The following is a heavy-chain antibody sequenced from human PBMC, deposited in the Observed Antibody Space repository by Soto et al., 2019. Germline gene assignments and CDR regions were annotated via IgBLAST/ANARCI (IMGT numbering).Heavy chain of an antibody. CDR2: ISPYDDST. Sequence: ASVKVSCKASGYTFIRYGITWVRQAPGQGFEWMGWISPYDDSTIYAQNVQGRVTLTTDTSTSTAYMELRSLRSNDTAIYYCAMVDVYVTPSPQDVWGQGTTVTVSS. J-gene: IGHJ6*02. D-gene: IGHD3-16*01. CDR1: GYTFIRYG. CDR3: AMVDVYVTPSPQDV. V-gene: IGHV1-18*01.